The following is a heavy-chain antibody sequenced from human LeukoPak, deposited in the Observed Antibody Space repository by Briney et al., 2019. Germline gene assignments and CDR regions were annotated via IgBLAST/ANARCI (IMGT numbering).Heavy chain of an antibody. D-gene: IGHD6-19*01. Sequence: SETLSLTCTVSGGSISSYYWSWIRQPPGNGLEWIGYIYYSGSTNYNPSLKSRVTISVDTSKNQFSLKLSSVTAADTAVYYCARHEGPGIAVAGTHRGAFDIWGQGKMVTVSS. V-gene: IGHV4-59*08. CDR3: ARHEGPGIAVAGTHRGAFDI. J-gene: IGHJ3*02. CDR1: GGSISSYY. CDR2: IYYSGST.